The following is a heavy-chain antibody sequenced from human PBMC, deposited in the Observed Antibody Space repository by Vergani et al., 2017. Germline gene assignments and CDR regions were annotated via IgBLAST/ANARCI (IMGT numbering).Heavy chain of an antibody. D-gene: IGHD5-12*01. Sequence: QVQLQESGPGLVKPSQTLSLTCTVSGGSISSGGYYWSWIRQHPGKGLEWIGYIYYSGSTYYNPSLKSRVTISVDTSKNQFSLKLSSVTAADTAVHYCARGRRFPTSRYSGNYFDYWGQGTLVTVSS. CDR1: GGSISSGGYY. V-gene: IGHV4-31*03. CDR3: ARGRRFPTSRYSGNYFDY. CDR2: IYYSGST. J-gene: IGHJ4*02.